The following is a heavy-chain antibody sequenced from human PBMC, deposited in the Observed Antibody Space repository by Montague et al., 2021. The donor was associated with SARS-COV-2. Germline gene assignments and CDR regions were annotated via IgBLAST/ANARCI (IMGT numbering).Heavy chain of an antibody. J-gene: IGHJ4*02. CDR3: ARDLNEYSSSGGFDY. CDR2: IYYSGST. Sequence: SETLSLTCTVSGGSISSSSYYWSWIRQPPGKGLEWIGYIYYSGSTNYNPSLKSRVTIPVDTSKNQFSLKLSSVTAADTAVYYCARDLNEYSSSGGFDYWGQGTLVTVS. CDR1: GGSISSSSYY. D-gene: IGHD6-6*01. V-gene: IGHV4-61*01.